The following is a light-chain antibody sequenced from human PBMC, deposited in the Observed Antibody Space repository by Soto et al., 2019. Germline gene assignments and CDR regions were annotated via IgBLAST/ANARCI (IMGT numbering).Light chain of an antibody. V-gene: IGKV2-28*01. CDR1: QSLLHSNGYNY. CDR2: LGS. J-gene: IGKJ4*01. Sequence: DIVMTQSPLSLPVTPGEPASISCRSSQSLLHSNGYNYLDWYLQKPGQSPQLLIYLGSNRASGVPDRFSGSGSGTDFTLKISRVEAEDVGVYYCQHYKTWPLSFGGGTKVDIK. CDR3: QHYKTWPLS.